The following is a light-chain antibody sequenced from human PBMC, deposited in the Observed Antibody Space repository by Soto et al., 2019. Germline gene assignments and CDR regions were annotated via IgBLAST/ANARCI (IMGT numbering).Light chain of an antibody. Sequence: QSVLTQPPSVSGAPGQRVTISCTGSSSNIGAGYDVHWYQQLPGRAPKLLIYANTNRPSGVPDRFSGSRSGTSASLAITGLQAEDGADYSCQSYDNSLSGFYVFGTGTKVTVL. CDR1: SSNIGAGYD. CDR2: ANT. J-gene: IGLJ1*01. CDR3: QSYDNSLSGFYV. V-gene: IGLV1-40*01.